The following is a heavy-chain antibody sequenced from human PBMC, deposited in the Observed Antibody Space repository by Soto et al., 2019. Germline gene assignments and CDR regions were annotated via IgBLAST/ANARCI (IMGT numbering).Heavy chain of an antibody. CDR2: IYHSGST. CDR3: ARAHGSGWGAFDI. V-gene: IGHV4-30-2*01. CDR1: GGSISSGGYS. J-gene: IGHJ3*02. Sequence: QLQLQESGSGLVKPSQTLSLTCAVSGGSISSGGYSWSWIRQPPGKGLEWIGYIYHSGSTYYNPSLPSRVTISVDRSKNQFSLKLSSVTAADTTVYYCARAHGSGWGAFDIWGQGTMVTVSS. D-gene: IGHD3-10*01.